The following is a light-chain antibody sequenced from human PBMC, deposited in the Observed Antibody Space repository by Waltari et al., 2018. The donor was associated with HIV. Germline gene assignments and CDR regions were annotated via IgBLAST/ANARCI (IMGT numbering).Light chain of an antibody. CDR2: AVS. CDR3: SSYASSSTPNWV. V-gene: IGLV2-14*01. J-gene: IGLJ3*02. Sequence: QSALTQPASVSGSPGPSLHISCTGTSLALAGSNSVPPSQPPPDKSPKLMIYAVSNRPSGVSNRFSGSKSGNTASLTISGLQAEDEADYYCSSYASSSTPNWVFGGGTKLTVL. CDR1: SLALAGSNS.